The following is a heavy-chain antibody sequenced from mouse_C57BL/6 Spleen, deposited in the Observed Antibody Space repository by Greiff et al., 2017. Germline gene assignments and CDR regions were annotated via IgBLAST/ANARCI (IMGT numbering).Heavy chain of an antibody. D-gene: IGHD1-1*01. CDR3: ANYGSSYWCAY. CDR2: IYPRSGNT. V-gene: IGHV1-81*01. J-gene: IGHJ3*01. CDR1: GYTFTSYG. Sequence: QVQLQQSGAELARPGASVKLSCKASGYTFTSYGISWVKQRTGQGLEWIGEIYPRSGNTYYNEKFKGKATLTADKSSSTAYMELRSLTSEDSAVYFCANYGSSYWCAYWGQGTLVTVSA.